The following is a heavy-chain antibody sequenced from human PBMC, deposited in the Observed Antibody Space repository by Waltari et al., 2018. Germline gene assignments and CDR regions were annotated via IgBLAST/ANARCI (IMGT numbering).Heavy chain of an antibody. J-gene: IGHJ6*03. CDR3: ARQVRSSWYTDYYYYMDV. CDR1: GGSISSYY. D-gene: IGHD6-13*01. CDR2: IYYSGST. Sequence: QVQLQESGPGLVKPSETLSLTCTVSGGSISSYYWSWIRQPPGKGLEWIGYIYYSGSTNYNPSPKSRVTISVDTSKNQFSLKLSSVTAADTAVYYCARQVRSSWYTDYYYYMDVWGKGTTVTVSS. V-gene: IGHV4-59*08.